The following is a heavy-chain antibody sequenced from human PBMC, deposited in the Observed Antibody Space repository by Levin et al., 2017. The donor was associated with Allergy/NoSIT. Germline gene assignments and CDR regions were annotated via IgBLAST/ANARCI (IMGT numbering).Heavy chain of an antibody. J-gene: IGHJ4*02. V-gene: IGHV3-49*03. Sequence: GGSLRLSCTASGFTFGDYAMSWFRQAPGKGLEWVGFIRSKAYGGTPEYAASVKGRFTISRDDSKSIAYLQMNSLKTEDTAVYYCTRDPQLIYSPPRNSFDYWGQGTLVTVSS. CDR3: TRDPQLIYSPPRNSFDY. D-gene: IGHD2-2*02. CDR1: GFTFGDYA. CDR2: IRSKAYGGTP.